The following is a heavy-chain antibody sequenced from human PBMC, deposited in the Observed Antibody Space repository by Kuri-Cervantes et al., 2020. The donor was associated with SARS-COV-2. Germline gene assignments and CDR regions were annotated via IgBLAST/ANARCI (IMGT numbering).Heavy chain of an antibody. V-gene: IGHV1-69*13. Sequence: SVKVSCKASGGTFSSYAISWVRQAPGQGLEWMGGIIPIFGTANYAQKFQGRVTITADESTSTAYMELSSLRSEDTAVYYCARMKGMVYANYGMDVWGQGTTVTVSS. CDR3: ARMKGMVYANYGMDV. D-gene: IGHD2-8*01. CDR2: IIPIFGTA. J-gene: IGHJ6*02. CDR1: GGTFSSYA.